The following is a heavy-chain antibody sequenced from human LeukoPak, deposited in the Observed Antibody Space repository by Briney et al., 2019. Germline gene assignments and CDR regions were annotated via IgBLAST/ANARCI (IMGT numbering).Heavy chain of an antibody. Sequence: GASVKVSCKASGYTFTGYYMHWVRQAPGQGLEWMGWINPNSGGTNYAQKFQGWVTMTRDTSISTAYMELSRLRSDDTAVYYCARAGKSKTYYFDYWGQGTLVTVSS. V-gene: IGHV1-2*04. CDR2: INPNSGGT. CDR1: GYTFTGYY. D-gene: IGHD4-11*01. CDR3: ARAGKSKTYYFDY. J-gene: IGHJ4*02.